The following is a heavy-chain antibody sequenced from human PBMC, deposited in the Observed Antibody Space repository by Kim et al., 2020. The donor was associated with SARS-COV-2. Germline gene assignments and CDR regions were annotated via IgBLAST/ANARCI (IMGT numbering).Heavy chain of an antibody. CDR2: ISYDGSNK. CDR1: GFTFSSYA. CDR3: AGAQGHYYYYGMDV. Sequence: GGSLRLSCAASGFTFSSYAMHWVRQAPGKGLEWVAVISYDGSNKYYADSVKGRFTISRDNSKNTLYLQMNSLRAEDTALYYCAGAQGHYYYYGMDVWGQGTTVTVSS. V-gene: IGHV3-30-3*01. J-gene: IGHJ6*02.